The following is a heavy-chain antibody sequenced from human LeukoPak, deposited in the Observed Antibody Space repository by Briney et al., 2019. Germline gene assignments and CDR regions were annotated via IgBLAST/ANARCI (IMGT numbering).Heavy chain of an antibody. CDR2: ISSSSSYI. Sequence: PGRSLRLSCAASGFAFRSYGIHWVRQAPGKGLEWVSSISSSSSYIYYADSVKGRFTISRDNAKNSLYLQMNSLRAEDTAVYYCARDLSHIVVVTAIFDYWGQGTLVTVSS. CDR1: GFAFRSYG. V-gene: IGHV3-21*01. D-gene: IGHD2-21*02. CDR3: ARDLSHIVVVTAIFDY. J-gene: IGHJ4*02.